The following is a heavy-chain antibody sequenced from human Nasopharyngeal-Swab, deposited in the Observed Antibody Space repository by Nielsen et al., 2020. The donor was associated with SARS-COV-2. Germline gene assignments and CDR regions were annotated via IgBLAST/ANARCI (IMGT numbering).Heavy chain of an antibody. D-gene: IGHD6-19*01. J-gene: IGHJ4*02. Sequence: GESLKISCAASGFTFSSYWMHWVRQAPGKGLVWVSRINSDGSSTSYADSVKGRFTISRDNAKNTLYLQMNSLRAEDTAVYYCARVAVAGLFDYWGQGTLVTVSS. CDR2: INSDGSST. V-gene: IGHV3-74*01. CDR1: GFTFSSYW. CDR3: ARVAVAGLFDY.